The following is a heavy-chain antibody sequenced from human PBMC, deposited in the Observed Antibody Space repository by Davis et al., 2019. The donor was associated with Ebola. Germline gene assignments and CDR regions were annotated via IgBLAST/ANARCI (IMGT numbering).Heavy chain of an antibody. CDR2: INPNTGGT. Sequence: AASVKVSCKASGYTFTAYFMHWMRRAPGQGLEWMGWINPNTGGTNSAQKFQGRVTMTRATSMTTAYLELNSLRSDDTAVYYCARAVPATQNLDYWGQGTLVTVSS. D-gene: IGHD2-15*01. CDR1: GYTFTAYF. J-gene: IGHJ4*02. CDR3: ARAVPATQNLDY. V-gene: IGHV1-2*02.